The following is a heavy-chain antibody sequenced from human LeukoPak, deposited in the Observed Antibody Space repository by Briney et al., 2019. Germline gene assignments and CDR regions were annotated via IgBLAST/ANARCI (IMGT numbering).Heavy chain of an antibody. Sequence: TETLSLTCTVSGGSISIYYWSWIRQPPGRGLEWIGYIDQSGTTNYNPSLKSRVTISVDTSKNQFSLRVSSVTAADTAVYYCARHLGQMRFDPWGQGTLVSVSS. CDR3: ARHLGQMRFDP. V-gene: IGHV4-59*08. CDR2: IDQSGTT. D-gene: IGHD3-16*01. CDR1: GGSISIYY. J-gene: IGHJ5*02.